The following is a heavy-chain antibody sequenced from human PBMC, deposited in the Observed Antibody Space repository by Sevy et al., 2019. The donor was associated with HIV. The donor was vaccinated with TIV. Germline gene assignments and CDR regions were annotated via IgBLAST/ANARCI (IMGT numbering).Heavy chain of an antibody. D-gene: IGHD3-10*01. CDR2: INHSGST. J-gene: IGHJ6*03. CDR1: GGSFSGYY. Sequence: SETLSLTCAVYGGSFSGYYWSWIRQPPGKGLEWIGEINHSGSTNYNPSLKSRVTISVDTSKNQFSLKLSSVTAADTAVYYCAGVLYGSGSYYNPTYYYYYYMDVWGKGTTVTVSS. V-gene: IGHV4-34*01. CDR3: AGVLYGSGSYYNPTYYYYYYMDV.